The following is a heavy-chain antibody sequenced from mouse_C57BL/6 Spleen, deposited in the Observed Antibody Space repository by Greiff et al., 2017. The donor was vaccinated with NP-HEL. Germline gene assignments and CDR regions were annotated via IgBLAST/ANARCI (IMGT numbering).Heavy chain of an antibody. CDR3: ARYGRDYDD. D-gene: IGHD2-4*01. CDR1: GYTFTSYW. CDR2: IDPSDSYT. J-gene: IGHJ4*01. V-gene: IGHV1-50*01. Sequence: VQLQQPGAELVKPGASVKLSCKASGYTFTSYWMQWVKQRPGQGLEWIGEIDPSDSYTNYNQKFKGKATLTVDTSSSTAYMQRSSLTSEDSAVYYCARYGRDYDDWGQGTSVTVSS.